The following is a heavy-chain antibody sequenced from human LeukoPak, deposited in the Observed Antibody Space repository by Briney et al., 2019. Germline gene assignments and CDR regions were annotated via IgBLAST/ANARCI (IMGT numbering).Heavy chain of an antibody. V-gene: IGHV4-30-2*01. J-gene: IGHJ4*02. Sequence: SETQSLTCAVSGGSISSGGYSWSWIRQPPGKGLEWIGYIYHSGSTYYNPSLKSRVTISVDRSKNQFSLKLSSVTAADTAVYYCARTHVVRGVNPTYYFDYWGQGTLVTVSS. CDR1: GGSISSGGYS. CDR3: ARTHVVRGVNPTYYFDY. CDR2: IYHSGST. D-gene: IGHD3-10*01.